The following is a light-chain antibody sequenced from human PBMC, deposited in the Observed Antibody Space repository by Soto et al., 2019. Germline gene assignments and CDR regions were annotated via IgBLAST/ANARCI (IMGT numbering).Light chain of an antibody. V-gene: IGKV3-15*01. J-gene: IGKJ2*01. Sequence: EIVMTQSPATLSVSPGERATLSCRASQSVSSNLAWYQQNPGQAPRLLIHGASTRATGIPARFSGSGAGTEFTLTLSSLQSEEFAVYYCQQYNNWPPNTFGQGTKLEIK. CDR3: QQYNNWPPNT. CDR2: GAS. CDR1: QSVSSN.